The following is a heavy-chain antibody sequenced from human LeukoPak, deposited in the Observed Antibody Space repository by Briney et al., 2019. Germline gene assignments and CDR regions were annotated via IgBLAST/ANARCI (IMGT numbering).Heavy chain of an antibody. CDR1: GGSISSSSYI. Sequence: SETLSLTCTVSGGSISSSSYIWGWIRQPPGKGLEWIGNIYYSGSTYYNPSLKSRITISVDTSKNQFSLKLSSVTAADTAVYYCVGLGSGWIRHSFDYWGQGTLVTVSS. V-gene: IGHV4-39*01. CDR3: VGLGSGWIRHSFDY. J-gene: IGHJ4*02. CDR2: IYYSGST. D-gene: IGHD6-19*01.